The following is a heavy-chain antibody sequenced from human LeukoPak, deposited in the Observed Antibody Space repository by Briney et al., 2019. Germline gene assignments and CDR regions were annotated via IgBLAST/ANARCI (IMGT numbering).Heavy chain of an antibody. CDR1: GFTFSSYA. V-gene: IGHV3-30-3*01. D-gene: IGHD1-14*01. J-gene: IGHJ5*02. CDR3: ARAFRGPPVSGWFDP. Sequence: PGGSLRLSCAASGFTFSSYAMHWVRQAPGKGLEWVAVISYDGSNKYYADSVKGRFTISRDNSKNTLYLQMNSLRAEDTAVYYCARAFRGPPVSGWFDPWGQGTLVTVSS. CDR2: ISYDGSNK.